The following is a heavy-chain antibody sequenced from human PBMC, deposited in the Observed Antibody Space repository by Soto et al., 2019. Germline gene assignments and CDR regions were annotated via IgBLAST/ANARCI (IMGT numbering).Heavy chain of an antibody. D-gene: IGHD6-19*01. CDR3: ARGSGWYIAEYFQH. J-gene: IGHJ1*01. CDR1: GFTFSSYA. Sequence: GGSLRLSCAASGFTFSSYAMSWVRQAPGKGLEWVSAISGSGGSTYYADSVKGRFTISRDNSKNTLYLQMNSLRAEDTAVYYCARGSGWYIAEYFQHWGQGTLVTVSS. CDR2: ISGSGGST. V-gene: IGHV3-23*01.